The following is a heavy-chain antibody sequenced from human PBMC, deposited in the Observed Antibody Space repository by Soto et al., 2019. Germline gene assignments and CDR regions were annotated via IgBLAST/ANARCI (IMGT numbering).Heavy chain of an antibody. J-gene: IGHJ4*02. V-gene: IGHV3-23*01. Sequence: EVQLLDSGGGLVQPGGSLRLSCAASGFTFSTYAMSWVRQAPGKGLEWVSTITGSGSSTYYADSVKGRFTISRDNSKNTLSLPMNSLRAEDTAVYYCVKDLYGDYGGLDYWGQGTLVTVSS. CDR3: VKDLYGDYGGLDY. D-gene: IGHD4-17*01. CDR1: GFTFSTYA. CDR2: ITGSGSST.